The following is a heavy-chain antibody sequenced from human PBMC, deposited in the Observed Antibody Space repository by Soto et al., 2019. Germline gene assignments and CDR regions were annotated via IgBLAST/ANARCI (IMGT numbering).Heavy chain of an antibody. CDR2: INHSGST. J-gene: IGHJ5*02. CDR1: GGSFSGYY. V-gene: IGHV4-34*01. Sequence: QVQLQQWGAGLLKPSETLSLTCAVYGGSFSGYYWSWIRQPPGKGLEWIGEINHSGSTTYNPSIKWRFTLSVDTSKHQFSLKLSSVTAADTAVYYCARGGGRALNTTNWFDPWGQGTLVTVSS. D-gene: IGHD2-8*01. CDR3: ARGGGRALNTTNWFDP.